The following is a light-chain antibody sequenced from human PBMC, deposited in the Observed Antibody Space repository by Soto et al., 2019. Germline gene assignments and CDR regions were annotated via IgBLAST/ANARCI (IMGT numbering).Light chain of an antibody. J-gene: IGKJ4*01. V-gene: IGKV1-5*03. CDR1: QSISNW. CDR2: KAS. Sequence: DIQMTQSPSTLSASVGDRVTITCRARQSISNWLAWYQQKPGKAPNLLIYKASNLESGVPSRFSGSGSGTEFTLTISSLQPDDFATYYCQQYNSVSLLTFGGGTKVEIK. CDR3: QQYNSVSLLT.